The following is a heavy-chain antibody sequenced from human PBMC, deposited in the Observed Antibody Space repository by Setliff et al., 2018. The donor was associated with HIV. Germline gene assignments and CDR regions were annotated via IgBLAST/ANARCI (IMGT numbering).Heavy chain of an antibody. J-gene: IGHJ4*02. D-gene: IGHD3-10*01. CDR2: IWFDGNKK. V-gene: IGHV3-30*02. CDR1: GFRFRSYG. Sequence: HPGGSLRLSCAASGFRFRSYGMHWVRQAPGKGLEWVAFIWFDGNKKYYADSVKGRFTISRDNSKNTLYLQMNSLRAEDTATYYCAKEFEDLSGAYWGQGTLVTVSS. CDR3: AKEFEDLSGAY.